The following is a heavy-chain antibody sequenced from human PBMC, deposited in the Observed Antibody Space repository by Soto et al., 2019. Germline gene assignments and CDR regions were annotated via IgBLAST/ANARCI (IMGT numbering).Heavy chain of an antibody. CDR1: GGTFSSYA. CDR3: ALMVRGVIITDNNWFDP. Sequence: VKVSCKASGGTFSSYAISWVRQAPGQGLEWMGGIIPIFGTANYAQKFQGRVTITADESASTAYMELSSLRSEDTAVYYCALMVRGVIITDNNWFDPWGQGTLVTVSS. D-gene: IGHD3-10*01. V-gene: IGHV1-69*13. CDR2: IIPIFGTA. J-gene: IGHJ5*02.